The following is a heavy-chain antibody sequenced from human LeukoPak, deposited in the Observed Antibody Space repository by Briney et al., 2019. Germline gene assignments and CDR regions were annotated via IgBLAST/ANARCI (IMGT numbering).Heavy chain of an antibody. Sequence: SETLSLTCAVYGGSFSGYYWSWIRQPPGKGLEWIGEINHSGSTNYNPSLKSRVTISVDTSKNQFSLKLSSVTAADTAVYYCARRSHLDWYFDLWGRGTLVTVSS. CDR3: ARRSHLDWYFDL. V-gene: IGHV4-34*01. J-gene: IGHJ2*01. CDR1: GGSFSGYY. CDR2: INHSGST.